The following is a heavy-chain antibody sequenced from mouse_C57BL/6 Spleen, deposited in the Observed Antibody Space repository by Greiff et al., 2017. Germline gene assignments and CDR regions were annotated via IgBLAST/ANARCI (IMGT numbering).Heavy chain of an antibody. CDR3: ARYDYGYPFDY. CDR2: IRNKANGYTT. CDR1: GFTFTDYY. J-gene: IGHJ2*01. V-gene: IGHV7-3*01. Sequence: DVKLVESGGGLVQPGGSLSLSCAASGFTFTDYYMSWVRQPPGKALEWLGFIRNKANGYTTEYSASVKGRFTISRDNSQSILYLQMNALRAEDSATYYCARYDYGYPFDYWGQGTTLTVSS. D-gene: IGHD2-2*01.